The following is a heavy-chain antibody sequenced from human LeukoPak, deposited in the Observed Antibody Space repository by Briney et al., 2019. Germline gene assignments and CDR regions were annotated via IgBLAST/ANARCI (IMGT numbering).Heavy chain of an antibody. D-gene: IGHD3-3*01. CDR1: GGTFSSDV. CDR3: ARGGGVVNYYYYYVDV. V-gene: IGHV1-69*04. Sequence: SVKVSCKASGGTFSSDVISWVRQAPGQGLEWMGRIIPVLDIRIYAQKFQGRVTITADKSTSTAYMELSSLRSEDTAVYYCARGGGVVNYYYYYVDVWGKGTTVTVSS. CDR2: IIPVLDIR. J-gene: IGHJ6*03.